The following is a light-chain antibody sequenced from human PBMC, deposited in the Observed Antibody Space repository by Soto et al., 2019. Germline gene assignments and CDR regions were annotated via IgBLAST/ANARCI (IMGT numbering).Light chain of an antibody. CDR1: QTVLYNSNNKNY. V-gene: IGKV4-1*01. CDR3: QQYYSSPWT. CDR2: WAS. Sequence: DIVMTQSPDSLAVSLGEGATINCKSSQTVLYNSNNKNYLAWYQQKPGQPPKLLIYWASARESGVPDRFSGSGSGTGFTLTISSLQAEDVAVYYCQQYYSSPWTFGQGTKVEIK. J-gene: IGKJ1*01.